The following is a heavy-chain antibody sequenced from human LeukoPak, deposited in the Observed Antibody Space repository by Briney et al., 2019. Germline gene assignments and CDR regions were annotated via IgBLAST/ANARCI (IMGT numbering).Heavy chain of an antibody. CDR3: AKGELHFNTCSFDY. Sequence: GGSLRLSCAASGFTFSSGMHWVRRAPGKGLAGVAVISYDGNHKYYGDSVKGRFTISRDNSRNTLYLQMDSLKTEDTAVYYCAKGELHFNTCSFDYWGQGTLVTVSS. J-gene: IGHJ4*02. CDR1: GFTFSSG. V-gene: IGHV3-30*18. CDR2: ISYDGNHK. D-gene: IGHD1-26*01.